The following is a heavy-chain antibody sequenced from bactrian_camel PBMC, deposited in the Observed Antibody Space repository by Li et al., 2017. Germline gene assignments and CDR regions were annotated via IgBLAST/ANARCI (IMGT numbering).Heavy chain of an antibody. Sequence: HVQLVESGGGSVQAGGSLRLSCVVSGYDYSRGCIAWIRQGPGQEREGVAAIDTSGGITVYTDTVKGRFAISQDVAKNTVYLQMNSLKTEDTAAYYCAAGLLADHGLGLGTQVTVS. CDR2: IDTSGGIT. CDR1: GYDYSRGC. J-gene: IGHJ4*01. D-gene: IGHD5*01. V-gene: IGHV3S1*01.